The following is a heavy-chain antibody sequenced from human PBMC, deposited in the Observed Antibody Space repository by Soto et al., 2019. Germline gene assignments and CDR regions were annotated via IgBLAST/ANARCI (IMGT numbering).Heavy chain of an antibody. V-gene: IGHV1-18*01. J-gene: IGHJ4*02. CDR3: ARDVGGGLSARGAVLDS. CDR2: ISAYNGSK. D-gene: IGHD3-16*01. CDR1: GYMFTRYG. Sequence: VKVSCKASGYMFTRYGMSWLRQAPGQGIEWMGGISAYNGSKRYVQNLQGGVTLTTDTPTYTAYMELRSLQTDDTAVYYCARDVGGGLSARGAVLDSWGQGALVTVSS.